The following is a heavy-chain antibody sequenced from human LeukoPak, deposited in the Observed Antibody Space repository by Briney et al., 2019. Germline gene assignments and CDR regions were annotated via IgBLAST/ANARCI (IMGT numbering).Heavy chain of an antibody. V-gene: IGHV4-31*03. CDR1: GGSISSGGYY. CDR2: IYYSGST. CDR3: ARGSGDGYSKFDY. Sequence: PSETLSLTCTVSGGSISSGGYYWSWIRRHPGKGLEWIGYIYYSGSTYYNPSLKSRVTISVDTSKNQFSLKLSSVTAADTAVYYCARGSGDGYSKFDYWGQGTLVTVSS. D-gene: IGHD5-24*01. J-gene: IGHJ4*02.